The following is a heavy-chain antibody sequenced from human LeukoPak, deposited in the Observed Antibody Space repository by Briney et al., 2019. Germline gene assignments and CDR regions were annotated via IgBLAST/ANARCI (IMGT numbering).Heavy chain of an antibody. CDR3: AKDYGGLSRLNWFDP. Sequence: PGGSLRLSCAASGFTFSNAWMSWVRQAPGKGLEWVGRIKSKTDGGTTDYAAPVKGRFTISRDNSKNTLYLQMNSLRAEDTAVYYCAKDYGGLSRLNWFDPWGQGTLVTVSS. CDR1: GFTFSNAW. CDR2: IKSKTDGGTT. D-gene: IGHD3-16*01. J-gene: IGHJ5*02. V-gene: IGHV3-15*01.